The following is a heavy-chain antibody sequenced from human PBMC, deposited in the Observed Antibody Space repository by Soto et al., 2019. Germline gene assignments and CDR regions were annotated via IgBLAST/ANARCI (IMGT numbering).Heavy chain of an antibody. V-gene: IGHV1-46*03. Sequence: QVQLVQSGAEVKKPGASVTVSCTASGYTFTSYYIHWVRQAPGQGLEWMGIINPSGGSTSYAQKFQDRVTMTRDTSTSTVYMEVGGLRSEDTAVYYCARDQEPSTLYYDYYHMDVWGKGTTVTVSS. J-gene: IGHJ6*03. CDR1: GYTFTSYY. CDR3: ARDQEPSTLYYDYYHMDV. CDR2: INPSGGST.